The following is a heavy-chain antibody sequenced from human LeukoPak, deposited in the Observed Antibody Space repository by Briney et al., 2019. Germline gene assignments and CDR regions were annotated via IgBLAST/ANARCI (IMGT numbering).Heavy chain of an antibody. V-gene: IGHV4-34*01. CDR3: ARTVIVVVITGYYYYYGMDV. CDR1: GGSFSGYY. Sequence: PSETPSLTCAVYGGSFSGYYWSWIRQPPGKGLEWIGEINHSGSTNYNPSLKSRVTISVDTSKNQFSLKLSSVTAADTAVYYCARTVIVVVITGYYYYYGMDVWGQGTTVTVSS. J-gene: IGHJ6*02. CDR2: INHSGST. D-gene: IGHD3-22*01.